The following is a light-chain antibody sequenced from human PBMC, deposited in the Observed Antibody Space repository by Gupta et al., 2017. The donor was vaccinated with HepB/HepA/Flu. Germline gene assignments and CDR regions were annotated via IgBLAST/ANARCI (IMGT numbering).Light chain of an antibody. J-gene: IGKJ3*01. CDR3: QQCGSPPFT. V-gene: IGKV3-20*01. Sequence: VFTLPAGTLSLSTGERATLSCRASQRISSTYLAWYQQKPGQGSRLLIYGASSSATGIPDRFSGSGSGTDFTLTISRLEPEDFAVYYCQQCGSPPFTFGPGTKVDIK. CDR2: GAS. CDR1: QRISSTY.